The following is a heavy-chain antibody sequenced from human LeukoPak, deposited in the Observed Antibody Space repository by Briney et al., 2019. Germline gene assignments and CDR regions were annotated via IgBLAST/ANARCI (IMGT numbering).Heavy chain of an antibody. CDR2: ISHDGRTK. J-gene: IGHJ4*02. V-gene: IGHV3-30*04. CDR3: ARPSPPGDGYNPPDH. CDR1: GFNFDNFA. D-gene: IGHD5-24*01. Sequence: GGSLRLSCVVSGFNFDNFAMHWVRQPLGKGLEWVAVISHDGRTKYYADSMKGRITISRDNSKNTLFLQMNNLRSEDTAVYFCARPSPPGDGYNPPDHWGQGTLVTVSP.